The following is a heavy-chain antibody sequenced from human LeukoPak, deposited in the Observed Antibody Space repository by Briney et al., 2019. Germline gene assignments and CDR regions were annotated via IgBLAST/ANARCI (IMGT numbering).Heavy chain of an antibody. J-gene: IGHJ4*02. CDR3: AKGPYDYGDYMFDY. V-gene: IGHV3-9*01. CDR2: ISWNSGSI. CDR1: GFTFDDYA. D-gene: IGHD4-17*01. Sequence: PGGSLRLSCAASGFTFDDYAMHWVRQAPGKGLEWVSGISWNSGSIGYADSVKGRFTISRDNAKNSLYLQMNSLRAEDTALYYCAKGPYDYGDYMFDYWGQGTLVTASS.